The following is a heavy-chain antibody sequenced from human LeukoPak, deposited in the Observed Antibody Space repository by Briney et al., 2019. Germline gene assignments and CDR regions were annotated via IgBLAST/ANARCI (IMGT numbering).Heavy chain of an antibody. J-gene: IGHJ4*02. CDR3: ARDSVDTAIAFDY. CDR1: GFTFSSYA. Sequence: PGGSLRLSCSASGFTFSSYAMHWVRQAPGKGLEYVSAISSNGGSTYYADSVKGRFTISRDNSKNTLYLQMSSLRAEDTAVYYCARDSVDTAIAFDYWGQGTLVTVSS. V-gene: IGHV3-64D*06. CDR2: ISSNGGST. D-gene: IGHD5-18*01.